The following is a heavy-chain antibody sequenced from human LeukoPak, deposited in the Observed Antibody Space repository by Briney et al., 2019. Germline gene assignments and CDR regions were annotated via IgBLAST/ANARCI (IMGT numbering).Heavy chain of an antibody. CDR1: GGSVSSYY. Sequence: PSETLSLTCTVSGGSVSSYYWNWIRQPPGKGLEWIGYIYYSGSAIYSSSLKSRVTISVDTSKNQFSLKLKSMTAADTAVYYCVKSRGWRDAFDIWGQGTMVTVSS. CDR2: IYYSGSA. CDR3: VKSRGWRDAFDI. J-gene: IGHJ3*02. V-gene: IGHV4-59*08. D-gene: IGHD3-3*01.